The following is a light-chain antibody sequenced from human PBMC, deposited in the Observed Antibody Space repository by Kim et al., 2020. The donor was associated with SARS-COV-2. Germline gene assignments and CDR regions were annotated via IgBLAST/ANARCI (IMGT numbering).Light chain of an antibody. V-gene: IGLV3-19*01. CDR1: SLRSYY. CDR3: NSRDTNDIVL. Sequence: VALGQTVRITCQGDSLRSYYATWYQQKPGQAPILLIYGKNNRPSGIPDRFSGSSSGNTASLTITGAQAGDEADYYCNSRDTNDIVLFGGGTQLTVL. J-gene: IGLJ2*01. CDR2: GKN.